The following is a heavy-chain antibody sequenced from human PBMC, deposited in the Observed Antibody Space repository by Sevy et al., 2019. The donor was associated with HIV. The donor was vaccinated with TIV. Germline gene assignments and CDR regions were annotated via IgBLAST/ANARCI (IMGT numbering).Heavy chain of an antibody. CDR2: VSRAGTT. V-gene: IGHV4-34*04. CDR3: ARSVPSVLTGPVGLFFQVYSGWFDP. Sequence: SETLSLTCAVYGGSFNNDYWTWIRQPPGKGLEWIGEVSRAGTTKHNPSLQSRTTMSLDTSTNQFSLKLTSVTAADTAMYYCARSVPSVLTGPVGLFFQVYSGWFDPWGQGIMVTVSS. D-gene: IGHD2-21*01. J-gene: IGHJ5*02. CDR1: GGSFNNDY.